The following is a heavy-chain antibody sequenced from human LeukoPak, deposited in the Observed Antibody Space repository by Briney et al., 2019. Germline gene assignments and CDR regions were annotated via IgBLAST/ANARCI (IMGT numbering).Heavy chain of an antibody. CDR2: IIPTFGTA. CDR3: ARHSGWYVFDY. CDR1: GGTFSSYA. D-gene: IGHD6-19*01. J-gene: IGHJ4*02. V-gene: IGHV1-69*13. Sequence: AASVKVSCKASGGTFSSYAISWVRQAPGQGLEWMGGIIPTFGTANYAQKFQGRVTITADESTGTAYMELSSLRSEDTAVYYCARHSGWYVFDYWGQGTLVTVSS.